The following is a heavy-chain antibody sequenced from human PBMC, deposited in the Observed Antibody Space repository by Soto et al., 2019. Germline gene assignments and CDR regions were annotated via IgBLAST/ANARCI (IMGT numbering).Heavy chain of an antibody. J-gene: IGHJ5*02. CDR3: ARGMGAGAGGLDP. CDR1: GFTFSNYA. Sequence: QGHLVQSGGGVVQTGRSLRLSCAASGFTFSNYAMHWVRQAPGKGLEWVSIVWYDGSNKYYADSVKGRFTISRDNSKNTVYLQMNSLRAEDTAVYYCARGMGAGAGGLDPWGQGALVTVSS. CDR2: VWYDGSNK. V-gene: IGHV3-33*01. D-gene: IGHD6-13*01.